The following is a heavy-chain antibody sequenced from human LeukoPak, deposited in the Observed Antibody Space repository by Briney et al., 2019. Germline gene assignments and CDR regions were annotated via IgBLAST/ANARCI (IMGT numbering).Heavy chain of an antibody. J-gene: IGHJ4*02. CDR2: ILFDGSKT. CDR1: GFSFSTYG. V-gene: IGHV3-30*02. D-gene: IGHD1-26*01. CDR3: AQWELLPTADY. Sequence: QSGGSLRLSCAASGFSFSTYGMHWVRQAPGKGLEWVAFILFDGSKTYYADSVKGRFTVSRDNSKNTLFLEMNSLRANDTAVYYCAQWELLPTADYWGQGTLVTVSS.